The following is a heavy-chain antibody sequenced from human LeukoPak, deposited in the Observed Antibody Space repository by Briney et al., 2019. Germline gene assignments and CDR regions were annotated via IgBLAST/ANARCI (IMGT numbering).Heavy chain of an antibody. CDR3: ATGPIAVAGGIFDY. V-gene: IGHV1-24*01. CDR2: FDPEDGEI. J-gene: IGHJ4*02. D-gene: IGHD6-19*01. Sequence: ASVKVSCKVSGYTLTELSMHWVRQAPGKGLEWMGGFDPEDGEIIYAQKFQGRVTMTEDTSTDTAYMELSSLRSEDTAVYYCATGPIAVAGGIFDYWGQGTLVTGSS. CDR1: GYTLTELS.